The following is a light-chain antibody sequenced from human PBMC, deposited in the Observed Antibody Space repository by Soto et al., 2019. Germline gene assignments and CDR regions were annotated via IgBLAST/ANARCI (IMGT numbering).Light chain of an antibody. J-gene: IGKJ5*01. Sequence: EIVLTQSPATLSLSPGERATLSCGASQSVSSSYLACYQQKPGLAPRLLIYDASSRATGIPDRFSGSGSGTDFTLTISRLEPEDFAVYYCHQYGSSPITFGQGTRLEIK. V-gene: IGKV3D-20*01. CDR2: DAS. CDR3: HQYGSSPIT. CDR1: QSVSSSY.